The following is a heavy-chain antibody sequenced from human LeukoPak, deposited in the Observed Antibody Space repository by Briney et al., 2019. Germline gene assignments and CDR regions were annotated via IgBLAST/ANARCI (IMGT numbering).Heavy chain of an antibody. V-gene: IGHV3-66*01. Sequence: GVSLRLSCAASGFTVSSNYMSWVRQAPGKGLEWVSVIYSGGSTYYADSVKGRFTISRDNSKNTLYLQMNSLRAEDTAVYYCAGIQLWSPFDYWGQGTLVTVSS. CDR3: AGIQLWSPFDY. CDR1: GFTVSSNY. D-gene: IGHD5-18*01. J-gene: IGHJ4*02. CDR2: IYSGGST.